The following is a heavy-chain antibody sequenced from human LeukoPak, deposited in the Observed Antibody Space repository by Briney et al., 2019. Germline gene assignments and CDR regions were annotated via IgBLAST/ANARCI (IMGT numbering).Heavy chain of an antibody. CDR2: INPTRGGT. Sequence: VASVKVSCKASGYTFTRYYIHHVRQPPGQRLAWMGWINPTRGGTNHQHKSQGRGTMTRSTSNSPAHLELSSLGSDDTAVYYLARGGPGYRSGWYTYFDYWGQGTLVTVSS. D-gene: IGHD6-19*01. CDR1: GYTFTRYY. V-gene: IGHV1-2*02. CDR3: ARGGPGYRSGWYTYFDY. J-gene: IGHJ4*02.